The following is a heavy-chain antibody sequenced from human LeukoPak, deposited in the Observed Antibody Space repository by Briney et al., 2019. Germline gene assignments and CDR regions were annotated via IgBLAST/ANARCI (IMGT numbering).Heavy chain of an antibody. CDR2: INHSGST. Sequence: PSETLSLTCAVYGGSFSGYYWSWIRQPPGKGLEWIGEINHSGSTNYNPSLKSRVTISVDTSKNQFSLKLSSVTAADTAVYYCARGLATIFDPWGQGTLVTVSS. V-gene: IGHV4-34*01. CDR1: GGSFSGYY. J-gene: IGHJ5*02. D-gene: IGHD5-12*01. CDR3: ARGLATIFDP.